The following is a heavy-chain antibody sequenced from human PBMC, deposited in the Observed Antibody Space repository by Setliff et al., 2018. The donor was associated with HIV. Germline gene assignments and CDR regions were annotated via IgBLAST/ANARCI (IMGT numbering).Heavy chain of an antibody. CDR1: GFTFSSYT. V-gene: IGHV3-23*01. D-gene: IGHD5-18*01. Sequence: GGSLRLSCTASGFTFSSYTMSWVRQAPGKGLECVSVISGSGGTTYYADSVKGRFTISRDNSKNTVFLQMNSLRGEDTAVYYCEALKGYSYGRGCFDPWGQGTLVTVSS. CDR3: EALKGYSYGRGCFDP. J-gene: IGHJ5*02. CDR2: ISGSGGTT.